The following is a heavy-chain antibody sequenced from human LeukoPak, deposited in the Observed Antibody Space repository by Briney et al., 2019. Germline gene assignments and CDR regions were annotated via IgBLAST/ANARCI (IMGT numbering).Heavy chain of an antibody. CDR1: GFTFSGYW. CDR3: ARYSRTTSRSDAFDI. Sequence: ESLRLSCAASGFTFSGYWMHWIRQPPGKGLEWIGYIYDSRSSNYNPSLKSRVTISVDTSKNQFSLNLSSVTAADTAIYYCARYSRTTSRSDAFDIWGQGTMVTVSS. V-gene: IGHV4-59*01. CDR2: IYDSRSS. D-gene: IGHD2-2*01. J-gene: IGHJ3*02.